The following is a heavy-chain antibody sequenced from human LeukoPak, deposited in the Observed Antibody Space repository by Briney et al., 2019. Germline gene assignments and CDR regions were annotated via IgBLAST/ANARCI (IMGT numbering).Heavy chain of an antibody. J-gene: IGHJ4*02. D-gene: IGHD2-21*01. CDR2: INHSGST. CDR1: GGSFSGYY. V-gene: IGHV4-34*01. CDR3: ARLYCGCDCYDYFDY. Sequence: PSETLSLTCGVDGGSFSGYYWSWIRQPPGKGMEWIGEINHSGSTNYNPSLKSRVTISVDTSKNQFSLKLSSVTAADTAVYYCARLYCGCDCYDYFDYWGQGTLVTVS.